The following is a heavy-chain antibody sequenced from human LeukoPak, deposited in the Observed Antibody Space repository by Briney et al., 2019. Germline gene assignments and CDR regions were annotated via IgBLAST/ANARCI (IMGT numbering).Heavy chain of an antibody. D-gene: IGHD1-26*01. CDR3: VRNPSGGYTDDAFDI. Sequence: GGSLRLFCAASGFTFSSHSMNWVRQAPGVGLEGDSYIIGDSMAIYYADSVKGRFTISRDNAKNSLYLQMNSLRAEDTAVYYCVRNPSGGYTDDAFDIWGQGTTVSVSS. J-gene: IGHJ3*02. V-gene: IGHV3-48*04. CDR1: GFTFSSHS. CDR2: IIGDSMAI.